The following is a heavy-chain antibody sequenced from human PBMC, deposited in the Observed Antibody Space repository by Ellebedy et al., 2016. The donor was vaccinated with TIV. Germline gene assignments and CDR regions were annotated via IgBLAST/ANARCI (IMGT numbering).Heavy chain of an antibody. Sequence: MPGGSLRRSCSVPGGSVSSTRYYWAWIRQPPGKGLEYIGSVFSSGSPYYTPSFKSRVTLSADTSKNQFSLNLRTVTAADTAVYYCARTDPWQPIDDWGQGILVSVSS. CDR2: VFSSGSP. D-gene: IGHD2-21*02. CDR3: ARTDPWQPIDD. V-gene: IGHV4-39*01. J-gene: IGHJ4*02. CDR1: GGSVSSTRYY.